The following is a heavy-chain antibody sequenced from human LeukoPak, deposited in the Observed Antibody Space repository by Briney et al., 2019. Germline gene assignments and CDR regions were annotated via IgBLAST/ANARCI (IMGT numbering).Heavy chain of an antibody. V-gene: IGHV4-4*02. J-gene: IGHJ6*04. CDR1: GGSISSSNW. CDR2: IYHSGST. Sequence: PSETLSLTCAVSGGSISSSNWWSWVRQPPGKGLEWIGEIYHSGSTNYNPSLKSRVIISVDKSKNQFSLKLSSVTAADTAVYYCASSTGGYSGYDHPKDYYYYGMDVWGKGTTVTVSS. CDR3: ASSTGGYSGYDHPKDYYYYGMDV. D-gene: IGHD5-12*01.